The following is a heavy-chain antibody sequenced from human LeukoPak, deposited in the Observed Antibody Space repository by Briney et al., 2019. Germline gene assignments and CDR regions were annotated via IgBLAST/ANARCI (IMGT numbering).Heavy chain of an antibody. J-gene: IGHJ4*02. V-gene: IGHV3-33*01. CDR2: IWYDGSNK. CDR1: GFTFSGYG. Sequence: PGGSLRLSCAASGFTFSGYGMHWVRQAPGKGLEWVAVIWYDGSNKYYTDSVKGRFTISRDNAKNSLYLQMNSLRAEDTAVYYCARDQGKGYWGQGTLVTVSS. D-gene: IGHD3-10*01. CDR3: ARDQGKGY.